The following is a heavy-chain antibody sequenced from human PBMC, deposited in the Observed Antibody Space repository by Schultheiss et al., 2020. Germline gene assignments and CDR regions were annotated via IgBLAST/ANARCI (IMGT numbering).Heavy chain of an antibody. J-gene: IGHJ5*02. CDR3: ARSEGWFDP. Sequence: SATLALTCTVSGGSISSGSYYWSWIRQPAGKGLEWIGRIYTSGSTNYNPSLKSRVTISVDTSKNQFSLKLSSVTAADTAVYYCARSEGWFDPWGQGTLVTVAS. V-gene: IGHV4-61*02. CDR1: GGSISSGSYY. CDR2: IYTSGST.